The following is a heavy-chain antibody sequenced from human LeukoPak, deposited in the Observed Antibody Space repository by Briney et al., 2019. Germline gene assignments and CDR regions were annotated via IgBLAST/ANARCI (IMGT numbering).Heavy chain of an antibody. Sequence: GGSLRLSCAASGFTFSSYAMSWARQAPGKGLQWVSGISGSGKSTYYGDSVKGRFTISRDNSKNTLYLQMNSLRAEDTAVYYCAKDPYCSSTSCYYYYYYMDVWGKGTTVTVSS. J-gene: IGHJ6*03. V-gene: IGHV3-23*01. CDR1: GFTFSSYA. CDR3: AKDPYCSSTSCYYYYYYMDV. CDR2: ISGSGKST. D-gene: IGHD2-2*01.